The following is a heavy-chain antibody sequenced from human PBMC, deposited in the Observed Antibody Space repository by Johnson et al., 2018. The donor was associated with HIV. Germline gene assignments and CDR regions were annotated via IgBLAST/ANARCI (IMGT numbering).Heavy chain of an antibody. V-gene: IGHV3-20*04. CDR1: GFTFDDYD. CDR3: AKDQSHCYTSLSWCAFDI. D-gene: IGHD2-2*02. J-gene: IGHJ3*02. CDR2: ISWNIGSL. Sequence: VQLVESGGDVVRPGGSLRLSCAASGFTFDDYDMTWVRQPPGKGLEWVSGISWNIGSLGYADSVQGRFTISRDNAKNSLYLQMNSLRAEDTAVYYCAKDQSHCYTSLSWCAFDIWGQGTMVTVSS.